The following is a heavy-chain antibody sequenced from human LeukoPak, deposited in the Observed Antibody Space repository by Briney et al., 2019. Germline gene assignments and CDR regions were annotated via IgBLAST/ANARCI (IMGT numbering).Heavy chain of an antibody. CDR1: GYSFTDYD. Sequence: ASVKVSCKASGYSFTDYDFSWVRQAPGQGLEWLGWVSIYNDNTKYARGFQDRITMTTDISTSTAYMELKSLTSDDTAVYFCARTGHYQFDSWGQGTLVTVSS. CDR2: VSIYNDNT. D-gene: IGHD3-9*01. CDR3: ARTGHYQFDS. J-gene: IGHJ4*02. V-gene: IGHV1-18*01.